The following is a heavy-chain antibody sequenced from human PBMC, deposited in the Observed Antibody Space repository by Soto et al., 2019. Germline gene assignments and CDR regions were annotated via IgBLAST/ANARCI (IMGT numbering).Heavy chain of an antibody. D-gene: IGHD3-16*02. CDR3: ARATFYVWGSYRSFDY. CDR1: GGSISSGDYY. CDR2: IYYSGST. V-gene: IGHV4-30-4*01. Sequence: SETLSLTCTVSGGSISSGDYYWSWIRQPPGKGLEWIGYIYYSGSTYYNPSLKSRVTISVDTSKNQFSLKLSSVTAAGTAVYYCARATFYVWGSYRSFDYWGQGTLVTVSS. J-gene: IGHJ4*02.